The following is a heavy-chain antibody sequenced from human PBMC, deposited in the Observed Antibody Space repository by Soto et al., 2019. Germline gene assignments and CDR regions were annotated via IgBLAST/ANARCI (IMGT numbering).Heavy chain of an antibody. D-gene: IGHD6-19*01. CDR2: IYPTNSDS. V-gene: IGHV5-51*01. J-gene: IGHJ6*02. CDR3: ARHRAVAGMPDYYYDMDV. CDR1: GYSFTSYW. Sequence: GESLKISCKGSGYSFTSYWIAWVRQMPGKGLEWMGIIYPTNSDSKYSPSFQGQVTISADKSISTAYLQWSSLKASDTAMYYCARHRAVAGMPDYYYDMDVWGQGTTATVSS.